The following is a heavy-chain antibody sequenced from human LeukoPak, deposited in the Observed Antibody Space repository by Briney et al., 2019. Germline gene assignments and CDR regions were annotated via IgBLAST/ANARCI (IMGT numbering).Heavy chain of an antibody. V-gene: IGHV4-39*01. CDR1: GGSIGSSSYY. J-gene: IGHJ5*02. Sequence: SETLSLTCTVSGGSIGSSSYYWGWIRQPPGKGLEWIGSIYYSGSTYYNPSLKSRVTISVDTSKNQFSLKLSSVTAADTAVYYCARHDYWNYGGFDPWGQGTLVTVSS. CDR2: IYYSGST. CDR3: ARHDYWNYGGFDP. D-gene: IGHD1-7*01.